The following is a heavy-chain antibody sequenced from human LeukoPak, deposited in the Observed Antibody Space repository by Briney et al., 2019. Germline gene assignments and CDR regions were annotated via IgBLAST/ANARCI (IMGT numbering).Heavy chain of an antibody. V-gene: IGHV5-51*01. CDR3: ATLGYYDILTGYYKVRNYYYGMDV. CDR2: IYPGDSDT. D-gene: IGHD3-9*01. J-gene: IGHJ6*02. Sequence: GESLKISCKGSGYSFTSYWIGWVRQMPGKGLEWMGIIYPGDSDTRYSPSFPGQVTISADKSIITAYLQWSSLKASDTAMYYCATLGYYDILTGYYKVRNYYYGMDVWGQGTTVTVSS. CDR1: GYSFTSYW.